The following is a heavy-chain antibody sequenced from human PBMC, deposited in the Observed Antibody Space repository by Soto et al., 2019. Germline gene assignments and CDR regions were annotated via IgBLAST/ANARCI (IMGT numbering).Heavy chain of an antibody. Sequence: GGSLRLSCVASGFTFDYDWMHWVRQAPGKGLEWVAMINEDGSEKYYVDSVKGRFTISRDNAKNSLYLEMDSLRAADTAVYYCVTDYDAKGWGTYWGQGNLVTVSS. V-gene: IGHV3-7*04. D-gene: IGHD3-16*01. CDR3: VTDYDAKGWGTY. CDR1: GFTFDYDW. J-gene: IGHJ4*02. CDR2: INEDGSEK.